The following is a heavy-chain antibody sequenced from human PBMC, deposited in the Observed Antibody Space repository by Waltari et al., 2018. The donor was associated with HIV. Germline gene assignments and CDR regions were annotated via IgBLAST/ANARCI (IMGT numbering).Heavy chain of an antibody. J-gene: IGHJ3*02. D-gene: IGHD3-22*01. Sequence: EVQLLESGGGLVQPGGSLRLSCAASGFTFSSYAMSWVRQAPGKGLEWVSAISGSGGSTYYADSVKGRFTISRDNSKNTLYLQMNSLRAEDTAVYYCAKDMGITMIVVRGAFDIWGQGTMVTVSS. CDR3: AKDMGITMIVVRGAFDI. CDR2: ISGSGGST. CDR1: GFTFSSYA. V-gene: IGHV3-23*01.